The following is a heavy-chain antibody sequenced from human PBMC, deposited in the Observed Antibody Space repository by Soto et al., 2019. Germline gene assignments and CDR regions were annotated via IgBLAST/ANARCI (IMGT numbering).Heavy chain of an antibody. CDR2: ISGSGGST. CDR3: AKDFSYRSWYFDY. Sequence: PGGSLRLSCAASGFTFSSYAMSWVRQAPGKGLEWVSAISGSGGSTYYADSVKGRLTISRDNSKNTLYLQMNSLRAEDTAVYYCAKDFSYRSWYFDYWGQGTLVTVSS. CDR1: GFTFSSYA. J-gene: IGHJ4*02. D-gene: IGHD2-2*02. V-gene: IGHV3-23*01.